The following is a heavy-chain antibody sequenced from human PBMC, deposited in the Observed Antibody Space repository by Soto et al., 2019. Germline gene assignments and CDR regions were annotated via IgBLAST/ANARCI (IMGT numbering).Heavy chain of an antibody. CDR1: GFTVSSNY. CDR2: IYSSGST. CDR3: ASGEALIAVAGSLR. V-gene: IGHV3-66*01. J-gene: IGHJ4*02. Sequence: EVQLVESGGGLVQPGGSLRLSCAVSGFTVSSNYISWVRQAPGKGLEWVSTIYSSGSTYYSDSVNGRFTISRDNSKNTLYLQMNSLRAEDTAVYYCASGEALIAVAGSLRWGQGTLVTVSS. D-gene: IGHD6-19*01.